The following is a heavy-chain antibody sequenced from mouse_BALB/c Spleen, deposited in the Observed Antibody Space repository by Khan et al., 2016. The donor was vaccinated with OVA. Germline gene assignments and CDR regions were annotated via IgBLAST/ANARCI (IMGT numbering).Heavy chain of an antibody. V-gene: IGHV1-20*02. Sequence: VQLKQSGPELVKPGASVMISCKASGYSFTGYFMNWVMQSHGKSLEWIGRINPHIGETLYNQKFKGKATLTVDESSRTVHMELRSLASEDSAVYYCARKNGSDFDYWGQGTTLTVSS. J-gene: IGHJ2*01. CDR3: ARKNGSDFDY. D-gene: IGHD1-1*01. CDR1: GYSFTGYF. CDR2: INPHIGET.